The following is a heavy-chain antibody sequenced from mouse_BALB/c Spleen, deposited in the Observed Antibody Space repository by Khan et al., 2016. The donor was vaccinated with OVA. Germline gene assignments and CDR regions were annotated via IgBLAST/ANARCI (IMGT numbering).Heavy chain of an antibody. V-gene: IGHV2-6-1*01. CDR3: ARQPYYHYNIMDY. CDR2: IWSDGRT. Sequence: QIQLVQSGPGLVAPSQSLSITCTISGFSLTNYGVHWVRQPPGKGLEWLVVIWSDGRTTYNSALKSRLTISKDNSKSQVFLKMNSLQTDDTAMYFCARQPYYHYNIMDYWGQGTSVTVSS. J-gene: IGHJ4*01. CDR1: GFSLTNYG. D-gene: IGHD2-10*01.